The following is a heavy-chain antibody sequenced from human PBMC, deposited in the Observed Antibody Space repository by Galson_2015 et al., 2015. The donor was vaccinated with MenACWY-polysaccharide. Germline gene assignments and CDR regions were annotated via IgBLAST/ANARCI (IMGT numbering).Heavy chain of an antibody. J-gene: IGHJ4*02. CDR1: GLTFSSSW. CDR3: ANWRWLPH. CDR2: IKPDGSEI. V-gene: IGHV3-7*01. D-gene: IGHD5-24*01. Sequence: YLRLSCAASGLTFSSSWMNWVRQAPGKGLEWVASIKPDGSEICYVDSVKSRFSISRDKAKNSLYLQMNSLRAEDTAVYYCANWRWLPHWGQGTLVTVSS.